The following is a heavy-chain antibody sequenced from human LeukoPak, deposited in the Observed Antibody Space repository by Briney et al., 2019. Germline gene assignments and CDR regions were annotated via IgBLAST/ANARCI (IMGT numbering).Heavy chain of an antibody. J-gene: IGHJ4*02. CDR2: IDGSGGRP. CDR3: ARGKDHDFWNPFDH. CDR1: GLTFSGFG. V-gene: IGHV3-23*01. D-gene: IGHD3-3*01. Sequence: GGSLRLSCAASGLTFSGFGMNWVRQAPGKGLEWVSGIDGSGGRPPSADSVKGRFTISRDISKNTLYLQMDSLRAEDTAAYYCARGKDHDFWNPFDHWGQGTLVTVSS.